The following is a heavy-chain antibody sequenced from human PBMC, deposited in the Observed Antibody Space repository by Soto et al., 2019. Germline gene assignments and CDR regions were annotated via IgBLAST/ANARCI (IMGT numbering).Heavy chain of an antibody. CDR2: IIGNGDTA. Sequence: DVQLLEAGGGLVQPGGSLRLSCAASGFSFTDYGMSWVRQAPGKGLEWLSAIIGNGDTAYYADSVRGRFTISRDNSKNTFYLQLNDLGAGDTAIYYCAKDYDYGDSLPFDYWGQGTLVTVSS. CDR3: AKDYDYGDSLPFDY. CDR1: GFSFTDYG. V-gene: IGHV3-23*01. J-gene: IGHJ4*02. D-gene: IGHD4-17*01.